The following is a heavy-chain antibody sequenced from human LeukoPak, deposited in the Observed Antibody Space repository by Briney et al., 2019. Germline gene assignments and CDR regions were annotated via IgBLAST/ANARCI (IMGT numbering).Heavy chain of an antibody. J-gene: IGHJ3*02. CDR2: ISSSGSTI. CDR3: ARDRVRSLAFDI. V-gene: IGHV3-48*04. D-gene: IGHD3-10*01. CDR1: GFAFSSYA. Sequence: GGSLRLSCAASGFAFSSYAMSWVRQAPGKGLEWVSYISSSGSTIYYADSVKGRFTISRDNAKNSLYLQMNSLRAEDTAVYYCARDRVRSLAFDIWGQGTMVTVSS.